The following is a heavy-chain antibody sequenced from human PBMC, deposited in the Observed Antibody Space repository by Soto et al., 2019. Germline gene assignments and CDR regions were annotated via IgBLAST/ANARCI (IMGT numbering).Heavy chain of an antibody. CDR2: IIPIFGTA. J-gene: IGHJ6*02. CDR1: GGTFSSYA. V-gene: IGHV1-69*13. D-gene: IGHD6-13*01. Sequence: AASVKVSCKASGGTFSSYAISWVRQAPGQGLEWMGGIIPIFGTANYAQKFQGRVTITADESTSTAYMELSSLRSEDTAVYYCARDRGFESSSWYGADYYGMDVWGQGTTVTVSS. CDR3: ARDRGFESSSWYGADYYGMDV.